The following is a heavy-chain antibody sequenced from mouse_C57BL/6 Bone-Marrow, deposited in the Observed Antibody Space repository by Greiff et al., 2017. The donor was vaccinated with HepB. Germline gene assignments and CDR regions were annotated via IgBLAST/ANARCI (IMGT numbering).Heavy chain of an antibody. J-gene: IGHJ2*03. CDR1: GFTFSSYG. Sequence: EVQLVESGGDLVKPGGSLKLSCAASGFTFSSYGMSWVRQTPDKRLEWVATISSGGSYTYYPDSVKGRFTISRDNAKNTLYLQMSSLKSEDTAMYYCARPANWAFDYWGQGTSLTVSS. D-gene: IGHD4-1*01. CDR2: ISSGGSYT. CDR3: ARPANWAFDY. V-gene: IGHV5-6*01.